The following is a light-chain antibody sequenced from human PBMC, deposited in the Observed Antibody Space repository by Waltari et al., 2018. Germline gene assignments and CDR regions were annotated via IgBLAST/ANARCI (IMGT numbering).Light chain of an antibody. Sequence: QSALTQPPSASGSPGQSVTISCTGTSSDVGGYNYVSWYQQYPGKAPGLVIYEVSRRPPGVPDRFPGSQSGNTASLTVSGLQAEDEADYYCSSYAGITNWVFGGGTKLTVL. CDR3: SSYAGITNWV. J-gene: IGLJ3*02. CDR1: SSDVGGYNY. CDR2: EVS. V-gene: IGLV2-8*01.